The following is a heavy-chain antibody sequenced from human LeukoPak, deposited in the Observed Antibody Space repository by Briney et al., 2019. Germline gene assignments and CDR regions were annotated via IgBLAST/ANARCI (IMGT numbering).Heavy chain of an antibody. CDR2: ISGSGGST. CDR1: GFTFSSYA. J-gene: IGHJ4*02. Sequence: PGGSLGLSCAASGFTFSSYAMSWVRQAPGKGLEWVSAISGSGGSTYYADSVKGRFTISRDNSKNTLYLQMNSLRAEDTAVYYCAKHSSGWYYFDYWGQGTLVTVSS. CDR3: AKHSSGWYYFDY. D-gene: IGHD6-19*01. V-gene: IGHV3-23*01.